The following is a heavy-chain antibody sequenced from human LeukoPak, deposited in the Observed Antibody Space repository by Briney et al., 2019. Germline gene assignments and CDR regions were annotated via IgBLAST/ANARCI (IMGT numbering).Heavy chain of an antibody. V-gene: IGHV1-2*06. J-gene: IGHJ5*02. CDR3: ASALDWFDP. CDR2: INPNSGGT. CDR1: GYTFTGYY. Sequence: ASVKVSCKTSGYTFTGYYIHWVRQAPGQGLAWMGRINPNSGGTIYAQKFQGRVTMTKDTSISTAYMELSSLTSDDTAMYYCASALDWFDPWGQGTLVTVSS.